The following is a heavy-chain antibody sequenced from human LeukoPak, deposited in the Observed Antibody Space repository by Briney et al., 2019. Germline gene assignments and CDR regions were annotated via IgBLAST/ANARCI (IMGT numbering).Heavy chain of an antibody. V-gene: IGHV4-30-4*01. CDR1: GGSISSGDYY. CDR2: IYYSGST. D-gene: IGHD6-19*01. CDR3: ARQWLVRNSYYYYGMDV. J-gene: IGHJ6*02. Sequence: SQTLSLTCTVSGGSISSGDYYWSWIRQPPGKGLEWIGYIYYSGSTYYNPSLKSRVTISVDTSKNQFSLKLSSVTAADTAVYYCARQWLVRNSYYYYGMDVWGQGTTVTVSS.